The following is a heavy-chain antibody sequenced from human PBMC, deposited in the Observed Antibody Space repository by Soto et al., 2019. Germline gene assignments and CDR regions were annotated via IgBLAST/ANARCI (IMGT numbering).Heavy chain of an antibody. CDR3: AKSDSYHDFLLQQ. J-gene: IGHJ1*01. CDR1: GFTFSNYA. V-gene: IGHV3-23*01. Sequence: EVHLLESGGGLVQPGGSLRLSCTPSGFTFSNYAMSWVRRAPGKGLEWVSAISGSGGRTYYADSVKGRFTISRDNSKKMLYLQMNSLRAEDTAVYYCAKSDSYHDFLLQQWGQGTLVTVSS. D-gene: IGHD3-3*01. CDR2: ISGSGGRT.